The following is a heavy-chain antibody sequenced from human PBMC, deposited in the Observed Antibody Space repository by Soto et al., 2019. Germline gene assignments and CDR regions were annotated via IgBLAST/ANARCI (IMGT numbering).Heavy chain of an antibody. CDR3: ARATAVDTLDTLLGIHGMDV. CDR1: GVSFSRYV. CDR2: IVPTFGTS. D-gene: IGHD6-13*01. J-gene: IGHJ6*02. Sequence: QVQLVQSGAEVKKPGSSVKVSCKASGVSFSRYVISWVRQAPGHGLEWMGGIVPTFGTSNHAQKFQCRLTITADESTSPAYMVLSSLRSDDTAVYYCARATAVDTLDTLLGIHGMDVCGQGTPVTVS. V-gene: IGHV1-69*01.